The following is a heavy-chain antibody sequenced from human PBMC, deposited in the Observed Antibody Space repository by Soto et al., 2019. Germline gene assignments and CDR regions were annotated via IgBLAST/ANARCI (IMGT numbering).Heavy chain of an antibody. D-gene: IGHD1-1*01. Sequence: QVQLVQSGAEVKKPGASVKVSCKASGYTFTSYDINWVRQATGQGLEWMGRMNPNNGNTAYAQKFQGRVTMTRTTAISTAYMELSSLRSEDTAVYYVARGADNWTAGYWFDPWGQGTLVPVPS. CDR3: ARGADNWTAGYWFDP. CDR1: GYTFTSYD. CDR2: MNPNNGNT. J-gene: IGHJ5*02. V-gene: IGHV1-8*01.